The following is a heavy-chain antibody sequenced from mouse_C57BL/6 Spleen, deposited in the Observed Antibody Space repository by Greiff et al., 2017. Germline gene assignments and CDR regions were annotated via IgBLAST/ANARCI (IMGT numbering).Heavy chain of an antibody. J-gene: IGHJ2*01. D-gene: IGHD1-1*01. CDR3: ARICSSSYLDY. V-gene: IGHV1-80*01. CDR1: GYAFSSYW. Sequence: QVQLQQSGAELVKPGASVKISCKASGYAFSSYWMNWVKQRPGKGLEWIGQIYPGDGDTNYNGKFKGKATLTADKSSSTAYMQLSSLTSEDSAVYFCARICSSSYLDYWGQGTTLTVSS. CDR2: IYPGDGDT.